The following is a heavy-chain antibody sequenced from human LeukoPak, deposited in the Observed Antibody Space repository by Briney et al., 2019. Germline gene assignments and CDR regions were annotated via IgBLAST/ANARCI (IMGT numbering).Heavy chain of an antibody. CDR2: ISYDGSNK. CDR3: AKRGYCSSTSCYHRYHYYYYYMDV. D-gene: IGHD2-2*01. J-gene: IGHJ6*03. Sequence: PGGSLRLSCAASGFTFSSYGMHWVRQAPGKGLEWVAVISYDGSNKYYADSVKGRFTISRDNSKNTLYLQMNSLRAEDTAVYYCAKRGYCSSTSCYHRYHYYYYYMDVWGKGTTVTVSS. CDR1: GFTFSSYG. V-gene: IGHV3-30*18.